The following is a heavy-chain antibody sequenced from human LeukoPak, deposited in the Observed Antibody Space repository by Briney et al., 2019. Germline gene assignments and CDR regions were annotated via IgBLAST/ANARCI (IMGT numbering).Heavy chain of an antibody. CDR3: ATVVGATFDY. D-gene: IGHD1-26*01. CDR2: IRYDGSNK. CDR1: GFTFSSYG. V-gene: IGHV3-30*02. J-gene: IGHJ4*02. Sequence: GGSLRLSCAAFGFTFSSYGMHWVRQAPGKGLEWVAFIRYDGSNKYYADSVKGRFTISRDNSKNTLYLQMNSLRAEDTAVYYCATVVGATFDYWGQGTLVTVSS.